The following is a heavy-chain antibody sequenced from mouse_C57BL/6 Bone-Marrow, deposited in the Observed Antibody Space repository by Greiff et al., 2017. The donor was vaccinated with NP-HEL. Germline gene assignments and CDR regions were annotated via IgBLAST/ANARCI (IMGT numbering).Heavy chain of an antibody. V-gene: IGHV1-80*01. CDR1: GYEFSNYW. J-gene: IGHJ3*01. CDR2: IYPGDGDT. CDR3: ARGAY. Sequence: QVQLQQSGAALVQPGASVKISCKASGYEFSNYWMNWVKQRPGKGLEWLGQIYPGDGDTNYNGKFKDKATLTADKSSSTAYMQLSRLTSEDSAVYFCARGAYWGQGTLVTVSA.